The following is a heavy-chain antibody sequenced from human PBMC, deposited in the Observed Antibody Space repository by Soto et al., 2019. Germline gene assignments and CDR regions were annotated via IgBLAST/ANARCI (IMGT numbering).Heavy chain of an antibody. D-gene: IGHD3-16*02. CDR3: AKVMTRLGGILVTTRYPLDL. J-gene: IGHJ5*02. CDR2: IRFDGSNS. CDR1: GFSFGNYG. V-gene: IGHV3-33*03. Sequence: QVQLVESGGGVVQPGRSLRLSCVASGFSFGNYGMHWVRQGPGKGLERVAAIRFDGSNSHYGDSVKGQFTISRDNYKYIVYLQIDSLSAEDTAVYYCAKVMTRLGGILVTTRYPLDLWGQGTLVSVSS.